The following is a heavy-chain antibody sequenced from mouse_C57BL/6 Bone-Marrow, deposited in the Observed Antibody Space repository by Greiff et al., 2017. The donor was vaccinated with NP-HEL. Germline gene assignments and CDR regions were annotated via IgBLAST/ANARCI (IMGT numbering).Heavy chain of an antibody. CDR2: IYPRDGST. D-gene: IGHD2-3*01. CDR3: ARLIYDGSNRGYFDV. V-gene: IGHV1-78*01. Sequence: QVQLQQSDAELVKPGASVKISCKVSGYTFTDHTIHWMKQRPEQGLEWIGYIYPRDGSTTYNEQSKGKATLTADKSSRTAYIQHNSLTSEDSAVYFCARLIYDGSNRGYFDVWGTGTTVTVSS. CDR1: GYTFTDHT. J-gene: IGHJ1*03.